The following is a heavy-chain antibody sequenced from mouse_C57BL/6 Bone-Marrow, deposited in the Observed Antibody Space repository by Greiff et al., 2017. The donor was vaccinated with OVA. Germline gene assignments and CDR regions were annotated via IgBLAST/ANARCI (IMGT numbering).Heavy chain of an antibody. J-gene: IGHJ2*01. D-gene: IGHD3-3*01. CDR3: ARRAGSDY. Sequence: VQLQQPGAELVKPGASVKLSCKASGYTFTSYWMQWVKQRPGQGLEWIGEIDPSDSYTNYNQKFKGKATLTVDTSSSTAYMQLSSLTSEDSAVYYCARRAGSDYWGQGTTLT. CDR1: GYTFTSYW. V-gene: IGHV1-50*01. CDR2: IDPSDSYT.